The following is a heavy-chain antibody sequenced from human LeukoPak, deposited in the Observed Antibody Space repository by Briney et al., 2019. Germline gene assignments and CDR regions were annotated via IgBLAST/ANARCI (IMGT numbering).Heavy chain of an antibody. J-gene: IGHJ4*02. V-gene: IGHV3-23*01. CDR1: GITLSNYG. D-gene: IGHD3-22*01. CDR2: IGGSGAGT. CDR3: AKRGVVIRVILVGFHKEAYYFDS. Sequence: GGSLRLSCAVSGITLSNYGMSWVHQAPGKGLEWVAGIGGSGAGTNYADSVKGRFTISRDNSKNTLYLQMNSLRVEDTAVYFCAKRGVVIRVILVGFHKEAYYFDSWGQGALVTVSS.